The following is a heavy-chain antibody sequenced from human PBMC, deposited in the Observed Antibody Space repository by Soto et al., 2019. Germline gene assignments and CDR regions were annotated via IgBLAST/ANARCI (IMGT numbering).Heavy chain of an antibody. CDR1: GYTFTSYA. D-gene: IGHD2-2*01. CDR3: ASSDLGYCSSTSCPLDY. CDR2: INAGNGNT. V-gene: IGHV1-3*01. Sequence: SCKASGYTFTSYAMHWVRQAPGQRLEWMGWINAGNGNTKYSQKFQGRVTITRDTSASTAYMELSSLRSEDTAVYYCASSDLGYCSSTSCPLDYWGQGTLVTV. J-gene: IGHJ4*02.